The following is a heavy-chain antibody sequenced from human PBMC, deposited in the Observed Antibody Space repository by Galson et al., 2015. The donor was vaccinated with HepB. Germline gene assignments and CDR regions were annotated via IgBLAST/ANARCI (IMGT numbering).Heavy chain of an antibody. CDR3: ATALTSGSYLGPNDY. CDR1: GFTFSSYA. D-gene: IGHD1-26*01. CDR2: ISSNGGST. V-gene: IGHV3-64*01. Sequence: SLRLSCAASGFTFSSYAMHWVRQAPGKGLEYVSAISSNGGSTYYANSVKGRFTISRDNSKNTLYLQMGSLRAEDMAVYYCATALTSGSYLGPNDYWGQGTLVTVSS. J-gene: IGHJ4*02.